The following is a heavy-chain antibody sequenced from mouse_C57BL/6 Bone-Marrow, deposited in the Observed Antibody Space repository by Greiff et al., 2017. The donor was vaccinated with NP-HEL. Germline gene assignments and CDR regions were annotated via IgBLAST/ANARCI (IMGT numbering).Heavy chain of an antibody. CDR3: AKQPLPAWFAY. D-gene: IGHD6-1*01. V-gene: IGHV1-81*01. CDR2: IYPRSGNT. Sequence: VKLQESGAELARPGASVKLSCKASGYTFTSYGISWVKQRTGQGLEWIGEIYPRSGNTYYNEKFKGKATLTADKSSSTAYMELRSLTSEDSAVYFCAKQPLPAWFAYWGQGTLVTVSA. J-gene: IGHJ3*01. CDR1: GYTFTSYG.